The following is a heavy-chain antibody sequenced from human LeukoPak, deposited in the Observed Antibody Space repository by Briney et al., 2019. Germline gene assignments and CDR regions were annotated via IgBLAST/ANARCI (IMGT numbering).Heavy chain of an antibody. D-gene: IGHD5-12*01. J-gene: IGHJ3*02. V-gene: IGHV3-48*01. CDR3: ARDRVRGYSGYGDHDAFDI. Sequence: GGSLRLSCAASGFTLSNYWISWVRQAPGKGLEWVSYISSSSPTIYYADSVKGRFTISRDNAKNSLYLQMNSLRAEDTAVYYCARDRVRGYSGYGDHDAFDIWGQGTMVTVSS. CDR2: ISSSSPTI. CDR1: GFTLSNYW.